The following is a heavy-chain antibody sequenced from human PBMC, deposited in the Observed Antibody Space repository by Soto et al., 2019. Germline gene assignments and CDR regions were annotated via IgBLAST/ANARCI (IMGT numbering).Heavy chain of an antibody. V-gene: IGHV3-66*01. D-gene: IGHD3-22*01. J-gene: IGHJ4*02. Sequence: GSLRLSCAASGFTVSSNYMSWVRQAPGKGLEWVSVIYSGGSTYYADSVKGRFTISRDNSKNTLYLQMNSLRAEDTAVYYCAHAIRYYDSSGYYFDYWGQGTLVTVSS. CDR1: GFTVSSNY. CDR3: AHAIRYYDSSGYYFDY. CDR2: IYSGGST.